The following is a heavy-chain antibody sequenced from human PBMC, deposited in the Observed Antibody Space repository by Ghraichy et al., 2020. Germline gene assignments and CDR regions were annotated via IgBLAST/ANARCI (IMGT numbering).Heavy chain of an antibody. D-gene: IGHD6-13*01. J-gene: IGHJ4*02. Sequence: SQTLSLTCAVYGGSFSGYYWSWIRQPPGKGLEWIGEINHSGSTNYNPSLKSRVTISVDTSKNQFSLKLSSVTAADTAVYYCAIGYSSSWYQGYWGQGTLVTVSS. V-gene: IGHV4-34*01. CDR2: INHSGST. CDR3: AIGYSSSWYQGY. CDR1: GGSFSGYY.